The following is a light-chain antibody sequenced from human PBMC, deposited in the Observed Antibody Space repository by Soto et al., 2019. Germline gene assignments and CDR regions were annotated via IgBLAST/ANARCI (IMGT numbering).Light chain of an antibody. J-gene: IGKJ5*01. CDR2: DAS. CDR1: QSISDY. CDR3: QQYHTSSIT. V-gene: IGKV1-5*01. Sequence: DIQMTQSPSTLSASVGDRVTITCRASQSISDYLAWYQQKPGKAPTLLIYDASTLERGVPSRFSGTGSGTEFTLSIDSLQPDDFATYYCQQYHTSSITFGQGTRLEIK.